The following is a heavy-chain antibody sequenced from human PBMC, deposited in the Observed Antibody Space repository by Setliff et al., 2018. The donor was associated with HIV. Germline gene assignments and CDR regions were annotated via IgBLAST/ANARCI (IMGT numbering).Heavy chain of an antibody. V-gene: IGHV3-30*04. CDR1: GFTFRSYA. CDR2: ISHDGSIE. D-gene: IGHD2-2*01. CDR3: AKDSAEYCSSPSCPIPNWFDP. Sequence: PGGSLRLSCAASGFTFRSYAMHWVRQAPGKGLEWVADISHDGSIEDYADSVRGRFTISRDNSKNTLYLLMNSLRAEDTAVYYCAKDSAEYCSSPSCPIPNWFDPWGQGTLVTVSS. J-gene: IGHJ5*02.